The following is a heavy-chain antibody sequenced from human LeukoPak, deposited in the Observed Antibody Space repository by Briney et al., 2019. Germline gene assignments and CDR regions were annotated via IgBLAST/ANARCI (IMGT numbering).Heavy chain of an antibody. D-gene: IGHD2-2*01. CDR1: GGSISSGGYY. V-gene: IGHV4-31*03. J-gene: IGHJ5*02. Sequence: SETLSLTCTVSGGSISSGGYYWSWIRQHPGKGLEWIGYIYYSGSTYYNPSLKSRVTISVDTSKNQFSLRLSSVTAADTAVYYCARLQYCSGTSCYWFDPWGQGTLVTVSS. CDR2: IYYSGST. CDR3: ARLQYCSGTSCYWFDP.